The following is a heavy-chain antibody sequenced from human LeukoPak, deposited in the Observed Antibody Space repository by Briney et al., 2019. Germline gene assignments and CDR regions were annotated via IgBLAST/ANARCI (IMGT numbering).Heavy chain of an antibody. D-gene: IGHD2-2*01. J-gene: IGHJ1*01. Sequence: ASVKVSCKASGGTFSSYAISWVRQAPGQGLEWMGGIIPIFGTANYAQKFQGRVTITADKSTGTAYMELSSLRSEDTAVYYCARDDEDILLVAAAMGYFQHWGQGTLVTVSS. CDR3: ARDDEDILLVAAAMGYFQH. CDR2: IIPIFGTA. CDR1: GGTFSSYA. V-gene: IGHV1-69*06.